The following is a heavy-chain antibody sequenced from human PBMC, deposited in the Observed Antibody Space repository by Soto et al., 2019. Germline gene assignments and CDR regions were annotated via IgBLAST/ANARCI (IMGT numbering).Heavy chain of an antibody. CDR2: IYHSGST. CDR1: GGSISSGGYS. V-gene: IGHV4-30-2*01. Sequence: SETLSLTCAVSGGSISSGGYSWSWIRQPPGKGLEWIGYIYHSGSTNYNPSLKSRVAISVDKSKNQFSLKLTSVTAADTAKYYCAGGFASGHYDFWGQGTLVTVSS. J-gene: IGHJ4*02. D-gene: IGHD3-16*01. CDR3: AGGFASGHYDF.